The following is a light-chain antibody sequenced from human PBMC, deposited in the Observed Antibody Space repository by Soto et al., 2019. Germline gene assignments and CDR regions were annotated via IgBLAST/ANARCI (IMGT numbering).Light chain of an antibody. CDR2: GAA. CDR1: QDVNMY. CDR3: QQYASLPLS. Sequence: DIQLTQSSSSLAASVGDRVTISCQASQDVNMYLNWYQQKPGRAPKLLIFGAADLETGVPSRFSGSGSGTNFTLNIDGLQPEDFATYYCQQYASLPLSFGGGTTVDI. J-gene: IGKJ4*01. V-gene: IGKV1-33*01.